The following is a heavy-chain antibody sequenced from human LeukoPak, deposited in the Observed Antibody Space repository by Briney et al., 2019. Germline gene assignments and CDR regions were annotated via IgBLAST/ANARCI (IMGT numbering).Heavy chain of an antibody. V-gene: IGHV4-39*01. CDR1: GGSISSNSYF. D-gene: IGHD3-3*01. CDR2: LYYSGST. J-gene: IGHJ5*02. CDR3: ARAQPRYYDFWSGYFDWFDP. Sequence: PSETLSLTCTVSGGSISSNSYFWGWIRQPPGKGLEWIGSLYYSGSTYYNPSLKSRVTMSVDTSRNQLSLKLSSVTAADTAVYYCARAQPRYYDFWSGYFDWFDPWGQGTLVTVSS.